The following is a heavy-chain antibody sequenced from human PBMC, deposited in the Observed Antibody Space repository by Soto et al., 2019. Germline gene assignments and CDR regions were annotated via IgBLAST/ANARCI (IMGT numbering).Heavy chain of an antibody. CDR1: GGTFSSYA. D-gene: IGHD6-6*01. V-gene: IGHV1-69*13. CDR2: IIPIFGTA. CDR3: AGVSSSARDAFDI. Sequence: GGPVKVSCKASGGTFSSYAIRWVRQAPGQGLEWMGGIIPIFGTANYAQKFQGRVTITADESTSTAYMELSSLRSEDTAVYYCAGVSSSARDAFDIWGQGTMVTVSS. J-gene: IGHJ3*02.